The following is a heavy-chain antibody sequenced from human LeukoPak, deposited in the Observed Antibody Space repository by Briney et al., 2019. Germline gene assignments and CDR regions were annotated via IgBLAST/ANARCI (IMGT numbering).Heavy chain of an antibody. V-gene: IGHV3-48*01. CDR1: GFTFSSYS. CDR3: ARWPGTFDY. D-gene: IGHD1-1*01. J-gene: IGHJ4*02. CDR2: ISGSGSAM. Sequence: PGGSLRLSCAASGFTFSSYSMNWVRRAPGKGLEWVSYISGSGSAMYYADSVKGRFTISRDNAKNSLYLQMNSLRAEDTAVYYCARWPGTFDYWGQGTLVTVSS.